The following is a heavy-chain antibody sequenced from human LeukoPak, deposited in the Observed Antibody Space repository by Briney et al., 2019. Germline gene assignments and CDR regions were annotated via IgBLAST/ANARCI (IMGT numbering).Heavy chain of an antibody. D-gene: IGHD3-16*01. Sequence: ASVTVSCKVSGYTLTELSMHWVRQAPGQGLEWMGLINPSGDNTWSAQKFQGRVTMTRDTSTSTVYMELSSLRSEDTALYYCASEYEGTSYFDHWGRGTLVTVST. CDR1: GYTLTELS. CDR3: ASEYEGTSYFDH. V-gene: IGHV1-46*01. CDR2: INPSGDNT. J-gene: IGHJ4*02.